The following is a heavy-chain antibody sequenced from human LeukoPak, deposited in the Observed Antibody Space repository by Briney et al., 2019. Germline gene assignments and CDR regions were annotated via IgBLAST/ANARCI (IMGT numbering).Heavy chain of an antibody. D-gene: IGHD5-12*01. CDR2: ISYDGSNK. V-gene: IGHV3-30-3*01. CDR1: GFTFSSYA. CDR3: ARDRGAFDI. Sequence: GGSLRLSCAASGFTFSSYAMHWVRQAPGKGLEWVAVISYDGSNKYYADSVKGRFTISRDNSKNTLYLQMNSLRAEDTAVYYCARDRGAFDIWGQGTMVTVSS. J-gene: IGHJ3*02.